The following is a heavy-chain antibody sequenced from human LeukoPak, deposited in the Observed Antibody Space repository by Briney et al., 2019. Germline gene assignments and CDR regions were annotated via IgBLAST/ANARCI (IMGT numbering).Heavy chain of an antibody. CDR2: ISGSGGST. D-gene: IGHD3-10*01. CDR1: GFTFSSYA. J-gene: IGHJ4*02. CDR3: AKDELLWFGELAGIPY. V-gene: IGHV3-23*01. Sequence: GGSLRLSCAASGFTFSSYAMSWVRQAPGEGLEWVSAISGSGGSTYYADSVKGRFTISRDNSKNTLYLQMNSLRAEDTAVYYCAKDELLWFGELAGIPYWGQGTPVTVSS.